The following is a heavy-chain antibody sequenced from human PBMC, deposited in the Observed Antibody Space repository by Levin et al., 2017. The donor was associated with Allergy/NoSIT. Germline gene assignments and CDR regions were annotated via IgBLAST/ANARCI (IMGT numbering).Heavy chain of an antibody. Sequence: GGSLRLSCAASGFTFSTHGMSWVRQAPGKGLEWVSNISGSGSSRYYAESVKGRFTISRDNSKNTLFLQMNSLRAEDTALDYCTKGGWLTQTDSWGQGTLVSVSS. CDR3: TKGGWLTQTDS. J-gene: IGHJ5*01. CDR2: ISGSGSSR. V-gene: IGHV3-23*01. D-gene: IGHD6-19*01. CDR1: GFTFSTHG.